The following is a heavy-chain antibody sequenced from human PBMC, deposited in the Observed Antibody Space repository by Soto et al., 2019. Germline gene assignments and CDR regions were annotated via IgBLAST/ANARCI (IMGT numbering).Heavy chain of an antibody. J-gene: IGHJ4*02. Sequence: GSGPTLVNPTETLTLTCTVSGFSLSNARMGVSWIRQPPGKALEWLAHILSNDEKSYITSLKSRLTISKDTSTSQVVLNMTNMDPVDTATYYCARILHAGYSDNRAYYLADYWGQGTLVTVSS. V-gene: IGHV2-26*01. D-gene: IGHD3-22*01. CDR1: GFSLSNARMG. CDR2: ILSNDEK. CDR3: ARILHAGYSDNRAYYLADY.